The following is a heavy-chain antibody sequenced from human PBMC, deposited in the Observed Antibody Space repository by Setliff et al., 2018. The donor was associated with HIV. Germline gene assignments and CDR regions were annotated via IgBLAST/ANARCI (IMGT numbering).Heavy chain of an antibody. Sequence: ASVKVSCKATGYIFNNFGITWVRQAPGQGLEWMGWISAFSGFTNYAPKLQARVTLTTDTSTSTAYMELRSLTSDDTAVYYCASQSAHYFGPGSYNVHWGQGTLVTVSS. CDR2: ISAFSGFT. J-gene: IGHJ4*02. D-gene: IGHD3-10*01. CDR1: GYIFNNFG. V-gene: IGHV1-18*01. CDR3: ASQSAHYFGPGSYNVH.